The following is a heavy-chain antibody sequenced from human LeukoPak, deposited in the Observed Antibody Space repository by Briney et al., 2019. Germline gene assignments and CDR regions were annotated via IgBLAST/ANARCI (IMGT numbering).Heavy chain of an antibody. Sequence: GGSLRLSCAASGFTFSSYGMHWVRQAPGKGLEWVAFIRYDGSNKYYADSVKGRFTISRDNSKNTLYLQMNSLRAEDTAVYYCARPLAGIVLDYWGQGTLVTVSS. CDR1: GFTFSSYG. J-gene: IGHJ4*02. CDR3: ARPLAGIVLDY. V-gene: IGHV3-30*02. D-gene: IGHD6-19*01. CDR2: IRYDGSNK.